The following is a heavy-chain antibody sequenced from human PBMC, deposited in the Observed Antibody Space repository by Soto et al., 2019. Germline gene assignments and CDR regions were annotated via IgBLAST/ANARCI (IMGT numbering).Heavy chain of an antibody. J-gene: IGHJ1*01. V-gene: IGHV3-23*01. CDR3: AKYRWGATTVTSIN. D-gene: IGHD4-4*01. CDR1: GFTFSSYP. Sequence: GGSLRLSCVGSGFTFSSYPMNWVRQAPGKGLEWVSAISGTSDMTYYANSVTGRFTISRDNSKNTLYLQVSSLRVEDTAIYYCAKYRWGATTVTSINWGRGTLVTVSS. CDR2: ISGTSDMT.